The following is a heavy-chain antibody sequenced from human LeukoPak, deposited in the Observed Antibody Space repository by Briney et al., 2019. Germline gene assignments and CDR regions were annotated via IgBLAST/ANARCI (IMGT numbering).Heavy chain of an antibody. CDR1: GYTFTDYL. D-gene: IGHD2/OR15-2a*01. CDR2: INPKSGGT. Sequence: ASVKVPCKASGYTFTDYLIHWVRQAPGQGLEYMGWINPKSGGTEYAQKFLGRVTMTRDTSTSTASMELSRLRSDDTAVYLCARDLSTSSTWELDYWGQGTLVTVSS. J-gene: IGHJ4*02. V-gene: IGHV1-2*02. CDR3: ARDLSTSSTWELDY.